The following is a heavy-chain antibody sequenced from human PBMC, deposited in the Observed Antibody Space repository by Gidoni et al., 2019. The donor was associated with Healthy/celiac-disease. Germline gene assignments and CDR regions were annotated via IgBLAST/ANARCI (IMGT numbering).Heavy chain of an antibody. CDR1: GYTFTGYY. CDR3: AREKGYCSSTSCQGGMDV. V-gene: IGHV1-2*04. J-gene: IGHJ6*02. CDR2: INPNSGGT. D-gene: IGHD2-2*01. Sequence: QVQLVQSGAEVKKPGASVKVSCKASGYTFTGYYMHWVRQAPGQGLEWMGWINPNSGGTNYAQKFQGWVTMTRDTSISTAYMELSRLRSDDTAVYYCAREKGYCSSTSCQGGMDVWGQGTTVTVSS.